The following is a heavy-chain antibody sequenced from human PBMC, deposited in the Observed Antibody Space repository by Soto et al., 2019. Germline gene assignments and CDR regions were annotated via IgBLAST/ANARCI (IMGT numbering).Heavy chain of an antibody. V-gene: IGHV3-23*01. CDR1: GFTVSSYA. D-gene: IGHD6-13*01. Sequence: EVQLLGSGGGLVQPGGSLRLSCAASGFTVSSYAMSWVRQAPGKGLEWVSAISGSGVSTYYADSVKGRFTISRDNSKNTLYLQMNSLRAEDTAVYYCAKENHYSSSWSEFDYWGQGTLVTVSS. CDR2: ISGSGVST. CDR3: AKENHYSSSWSEFDY. J-gene: IGHJ4*02.